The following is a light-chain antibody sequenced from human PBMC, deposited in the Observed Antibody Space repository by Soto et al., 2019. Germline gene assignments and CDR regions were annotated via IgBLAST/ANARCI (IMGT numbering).Light chain of an antibody. CDR3: QQYNNWPRAS. J-gene: IGKJ4*01. CDR2: GAS. CDR1: QSVSSY. Sequence: EIELTHSPSTRSMSQGERATLSCRASQSVSSYLAWYQQKPGQAPRLLIYGASTGATAIPARFSGSGSGTEFNLTISSLQSEDFAVYYCQQYNNWPRASFGGGTKV. V-gene: IGKV3-15*01.